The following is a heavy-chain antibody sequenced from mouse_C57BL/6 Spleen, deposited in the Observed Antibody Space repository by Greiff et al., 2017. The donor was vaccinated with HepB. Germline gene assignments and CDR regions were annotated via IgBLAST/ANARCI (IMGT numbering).Heavy chain of an antibody. CDR1: GYTFTDYY. Sequence: VQLQQSGPELVKPGASVKISCKASGYTFTDYYMNWVKQSHGKSLEWIGDINPNNGGTSYNQKFKGKATLTVDKSSSTAYMELRSLTSEDSAVYYCAGWDYDGRVYAMDYWGQGTSVTVSS. V-gene: IGHV1-26*01. CDR2: INPNNGGT. CDR3: AGWDYDGRVYAMDY. D-gene: IGHD2-4*01. J-gene: IGHJ4*01.